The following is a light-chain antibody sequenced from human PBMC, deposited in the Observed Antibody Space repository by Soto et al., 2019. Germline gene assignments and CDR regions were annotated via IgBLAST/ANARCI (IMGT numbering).Light chain of an antibody. Sequence: QSVLGQPASVSGSAEQSITISCTGTGSDVGTYNLASWYQQHPGKAPKLIIYEVTERPSGISNRFSGSKFGNTASLTISGLLPEDEADYYCCSYGGSSTFPYVFGTGTKVTVL. CDR3: CSYGGSSTFPYV. CDR1: GSDVGTYNL. CDR2: EVT. V-gene: IGLV2-23*02. J-gene: IGLJ1*01.